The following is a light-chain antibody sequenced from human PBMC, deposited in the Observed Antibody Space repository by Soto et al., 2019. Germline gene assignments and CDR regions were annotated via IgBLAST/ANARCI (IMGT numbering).Light chain of an antibody. Sequence: QSFLPQPASVSGSPGQSITIACAGTSSDVGGYNYVSWYQQHPGKAPKLMIYEVSNRPSGVSNRFSGSKSGNTASLTISGLQAEDEADYYCSSYTSSGTYVFGTGTKVTVL. J-gene: IGLJ1*01. CDR2: EVS. V-gene: IGLV2-14*01. CDR1: SSDVGGYNY. CDR3: SSYTSSGTYV.